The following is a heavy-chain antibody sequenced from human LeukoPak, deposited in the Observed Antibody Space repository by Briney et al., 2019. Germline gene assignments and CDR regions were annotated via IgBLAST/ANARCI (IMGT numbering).Heavy chain of an antibody. CDR2: IKQDGSEK. J-gene: IGHJ2*01. Sequence: GGSLRLSCAASGFTFSSYWMSWVRQAPGKGLEWVANIKQDGSEKYYVDSVKGRFTISRDNAKNSLYLQMNSLRAEDTAVYYCARDLHRDSSGWYFDLWGRGTLVTVSS. D-gene: IGHD6-19*01. CDR1: GFTFSSYW. V-gene: IGHV3-7*01. CDR3: ARDLHRDSSGWYFDL.